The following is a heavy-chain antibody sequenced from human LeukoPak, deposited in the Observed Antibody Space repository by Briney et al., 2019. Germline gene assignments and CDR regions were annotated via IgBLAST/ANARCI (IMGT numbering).Heavy chain of an antibody. V-gene: IGHV4-4*07. CDR2: IYTSGST. Sequence: SSETLSLTCTVSGGSINSYYWSWIRQPPGKGLEWIGRIYTSGSTNYNPSLKSRVTISVDTSKNQLSLKLSSVTAADTAVYYCARYEAVAGVFDYWGQGTLVTVSS. J-gene: IGHJ4*02. CDR1: GGSINSYY. CDR3: ARYEAVAGVFDY. D-gene: IGHD6-19*01.